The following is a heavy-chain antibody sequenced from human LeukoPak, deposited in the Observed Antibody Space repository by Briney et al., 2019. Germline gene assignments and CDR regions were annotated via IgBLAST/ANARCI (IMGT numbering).Heavy chain of an antibody. Sequence: GRSLRLSCEASGFTFSSHAIHWVRQAPGKGLEWVAFISYDGVNKHYADSVKGRFTISRENPKNILYLEMNSLRTEDTAVYYCARGGYYDILTGYYQTQFYYPMDVWGRGTTVTVSS. CDR3: ARGGYYDILTGYYQTQFYYPMDV. D-gene: IGHD3-9*01. J-gene: IGHJ6*02. CDR1: GFTFSSHA. CDR2: ISYDGVNK. V-gene: IGHV3-30-3*01.